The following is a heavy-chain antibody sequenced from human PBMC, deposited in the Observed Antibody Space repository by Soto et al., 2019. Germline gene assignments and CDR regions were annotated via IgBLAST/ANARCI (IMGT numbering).Heavy chain of an antibody. CDR3: AKDRGQQLVRSYIDV. V-gene: IGHV3-9*01. CDR1: GFTFDDYA. CDR2: ISWNSGSI. D-gene: IGHD6-13*01. Sequence: EVQLVESGGGLVQPGRYLRLSCAASGFTFDDYAMHWVRQAPGKGLEWVSGISWNSGSIGYADSVKGRFTISRDNAKNSLYLQMNSLRAEDTALYYCAKDRGQQLVRSYIDVWGKGTTVTVSS. J-gene: IGHJ6*03.